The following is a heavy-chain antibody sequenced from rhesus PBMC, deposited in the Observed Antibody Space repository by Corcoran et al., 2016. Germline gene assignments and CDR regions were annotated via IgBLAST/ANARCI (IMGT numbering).Heavy chain of an antibody. D-gene: IGHD2-39*02. V-gene: IGHV4-173*01. CDR3: ARGSGGHGLDS. CDR1: GGSLSDNY. J-gene: IGHJ6*01. Sequence: QVQLQESGPGLVKPSETLSLTCAVSGGSLSDNYWRWIRQSPGKGLEWIGRISVSVGTTDYSPSLKSRIAISTDTSKNHFSLKLTSVTAADTAIYYCARGSGGHGLDSWGQGVVVTVSS. CDR2: ISVSVGTT.